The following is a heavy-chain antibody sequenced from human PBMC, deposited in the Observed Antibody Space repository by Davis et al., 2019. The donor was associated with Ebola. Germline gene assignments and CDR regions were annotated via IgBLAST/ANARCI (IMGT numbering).Heavy chain of an antibody. D-gene: IGHD1-1*01. V-gene: IGHV4-59*02. CDR1: GGTVSSYY. Sequence: SETLSLTCTVSGGTVSSYYWSWIRQSPGKGLEWIGYIYYSGSINYDPSLKSRVTISVDTSNNQFSLKLSSVTAADTAVYYCARGLYPWELDYWGQGTLVTVSS. CDR2: IYYSGSI. CDR3: ARGLYPWELDY. J-gene: IGHJ4*02.